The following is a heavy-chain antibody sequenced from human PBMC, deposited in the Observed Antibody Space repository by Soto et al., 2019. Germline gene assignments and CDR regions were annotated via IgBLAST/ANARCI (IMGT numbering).Heavy chain of an antibody. V-gene: IGHV4-59*08. CDR3: ARRPGFGHAFDI. J-gene: IGHJ3*02. D-gene: IGHD3-10*01. Sequence: QVQLQESGPGLVKPSETLSLTCSVSGGSISSYYWTWVRQPPGKGLEWIGYIYDSGSTNYNPSLNSRVTIPVDTPNNHFSLSLSSVTAADTAVYFCARRPGFGHAFDIWGQGTMVTVSS. CDR2: IYDSGST. CDR1: GGSISSYY.